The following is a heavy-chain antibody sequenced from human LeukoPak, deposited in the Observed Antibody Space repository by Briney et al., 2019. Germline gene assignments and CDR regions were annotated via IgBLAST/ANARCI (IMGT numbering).Heavy chain of an antibody. J-gene: IGHJ4*02. CDR2: INPNSGGT. Sequence: GASVKVSCKASGYTFTGYYMHWVRQAPGQGLEWMGRINPNSGGTNYAQKFQGRVTMTRDTSISTAYMELSRLRSDDTAMYYCARDIAVAGVPYFDYWGQGTLVTVSS. D-gene: IGHD6-19*01. CDR3: ARDIAVAGVPYFDY. V-gene: IGHV1-2*06. CDR1: GYTFTGYY.